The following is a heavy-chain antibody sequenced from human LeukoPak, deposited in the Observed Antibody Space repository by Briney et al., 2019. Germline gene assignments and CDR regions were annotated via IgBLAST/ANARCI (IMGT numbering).Heavy chain of an antibody. Sequence: PSETLSLTCAVYGGSFSGYYWSWIRQPPGKGLEWIGEINHSGSTNYNPSLKSRVTISVDTSKNQFSLKLSSVTAADTAVYYCARAKSGGLSEGFDYWGQGTLVTVSS. CDR2: INHSGST. V-gene: IGHV4-34*01. J-gene: IGHJ4*02. CDR1: GGSFSGYY. CDR3: ARAKSGGLSEGFDY. D-gene: IGHD3-16*02.